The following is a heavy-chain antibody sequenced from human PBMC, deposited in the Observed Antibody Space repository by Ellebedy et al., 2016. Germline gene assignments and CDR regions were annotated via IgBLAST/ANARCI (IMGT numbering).Heavy chain of an antibody. CDR1: GFPFSTSS. CDR3: VRGVGGTSLNWFDP. Sequence: GESLKISXAASGFPFSTSSMNWVRQDPGKGLEWVSSITSTGTYIHYADLLKGRFTISRDNAKDSLYLQMNSLRPEDTAVYYCVRGVGGTSLNWFDPWGQGTLVTVSS. CDR2: ITSTGTYI. D-gene: IGHD3-16*01. J-gene: IGHJ5*02. V-gene: IGHV3-21*01.